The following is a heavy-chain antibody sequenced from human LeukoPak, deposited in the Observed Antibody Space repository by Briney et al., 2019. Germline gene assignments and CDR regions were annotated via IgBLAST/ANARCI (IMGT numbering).Heavy chain of an antibody. CDR2: IYYSGNT. D-gene: IGHD2-21*01. CDR1: GGSISSSSSYY. V-gene: IGHV4-39*07. Sequence: SETLSLTCTVSGGSISSSSSYYWGWIRQPPGTGLEWIGIIYYSGNTYYNPSLKSRVTISVDTSKNQFSLKLNSVTAADTAVYYCARKIAATWYFDYWGQGTLVTVSS. J-gene: IGHJ4*02. CDR3: ARKIAATWYFDY.